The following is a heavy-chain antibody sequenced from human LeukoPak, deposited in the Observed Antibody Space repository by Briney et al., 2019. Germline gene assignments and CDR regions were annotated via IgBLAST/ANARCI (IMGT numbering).Heavy chain of an antibody. D-gene: IGHD3-10*01. CDR2: FDPEDGKT. J-gene: IGHJ6*03. CDR3: ARGPRYYYGSGSYYNDYYYYMDV. Sequence: ASVKVSCKVSGYTLTELSMHWVRQAPGKGLEWMGGFDPEDGKTMYAQKFQDRVTVTEDTSTDTAYMELSSLRSEDTAVYYCARGPRYYYGSGSYYNDYYYYMDVWGKGTTVTVSS. V-gene: IGHV1-24*01. CDR1: GYTLTELS.